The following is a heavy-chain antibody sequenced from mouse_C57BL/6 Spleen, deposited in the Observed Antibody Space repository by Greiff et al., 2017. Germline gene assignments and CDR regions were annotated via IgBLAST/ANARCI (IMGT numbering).Heavy chain of an antibody. V-gene: IGHV5-16*01. CDR1: GFTFSDYY. D-gene: IGHD4-1*01. Sequence: EVQVVESEGGLVQPGSSMKLSCTASGFTFSDYYMAWVRQFPEKGLEWVANINYDGSSTYYLDSLKSRFIISRDNAKNILYLQMSSLKSEDTATYYCARGNWDGFDYWGQGTTLTVSS. CDR2: INYDGSST. J-gene: IGHJ2*01. CDR3: ARGNWDGFDY.